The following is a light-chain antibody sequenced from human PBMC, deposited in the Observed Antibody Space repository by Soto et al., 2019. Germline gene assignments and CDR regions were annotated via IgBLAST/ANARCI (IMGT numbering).Light chain of an antibody. CDR3: QQYDNLPFT. J-gene: IGKJ3*01. CDR2: DAS. V-gene: IGKV1-33*01. CDR1: RDISNY. Sequence: DIQMTQSPSSLSASVGDRVTITCQASRDISNYLNWYQHKPGKAPKLLIYDASNLQTGVPSRFSGSGSGTDFTFTISSLQPEDIAIYYCQQYDNLPFTFGPGTKVDIK.